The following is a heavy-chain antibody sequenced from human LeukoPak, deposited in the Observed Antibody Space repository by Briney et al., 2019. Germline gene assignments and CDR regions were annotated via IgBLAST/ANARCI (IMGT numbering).Heavy chain of an antibody. D-gene: IGHD3-10*01. CDR1: EFTFSSYG. CDR3: TGNYYGSGSYADFDY. Sequence: PGGSLRLSCEASEFTFSSYGMSWVRQAPGKGLEWVSTISGAGGSTYYPDSVRGRFTISRDNSKNTLYLQMNSLRAEDTAVYYCTGNYYGSGSYADFDYWGQGTLVTVSS. V-gene: IGHV3-23*01. CDR2: ISGAGGST. J-gene: IGHJ4*02.